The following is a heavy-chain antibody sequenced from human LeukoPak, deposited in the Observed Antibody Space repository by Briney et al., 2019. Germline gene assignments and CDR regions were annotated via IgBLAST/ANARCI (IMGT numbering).Heavy chain of an antibody. J-gene: IGHJ5*02. CDR3: ARVPSGGDRFDP. V-gene: IGHV1-46*01. D-gene: IGHD3-16*01. CDR2: INPSGGST. Sequence: ASVKVSCKASGYTFTSYYLYWVRQAPGQGLEWMGIINPSGGSTNYAQKFQGRVTMTRDTSTSTVYMELSSLRSKDTAVYYCARVPSGGDRFDPWGQGTLVTVSS. CDR1: GYTFTSYY.